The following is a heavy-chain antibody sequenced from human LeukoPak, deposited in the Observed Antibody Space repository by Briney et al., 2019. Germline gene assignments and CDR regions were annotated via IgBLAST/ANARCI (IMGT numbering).Heavy chain of an antibody. J-gene: IGHJ4*02. CDR3: ARGRNYGGKNTLYYFDY. Sequence: SETLSLTCTVSGDSISTSNSYWGWIRQPPGKGLEWIGSIYYSGSTYYNPSLKSRVTISVDTSKNQFSLKLSSVTAADTAVYYCARGRNYGGKNTLYYFDYWGQGTLVTVSS. CDR2: IYYSGST. CDR1: GDSISTSNSY. D-gene: IGHD4-23*01. V-gene: IGHV4-39*07.